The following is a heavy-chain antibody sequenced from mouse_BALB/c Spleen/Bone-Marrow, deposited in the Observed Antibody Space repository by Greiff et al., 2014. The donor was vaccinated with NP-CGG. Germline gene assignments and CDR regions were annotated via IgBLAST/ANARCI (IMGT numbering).Heavy chain of an antibody. CDR1: GYAFSSYW. CDR3: ASVRNWADY. CDR2: IYPGDGDT. J-gene: IGHJ2*01. V-gene: IGHV1-80*01. D-gene: IGHD4-1*01. Sequence: VQLEESGAELVRPGSSVKISCKASGYAFSSYWMNWVKQRPGQGLEWIGQIYPGDGDTNYNGKFKGKATLTADKSSSTAYMQLSSLTSEDSAVYFCASVRNWADYWGQGTTLTVSS.